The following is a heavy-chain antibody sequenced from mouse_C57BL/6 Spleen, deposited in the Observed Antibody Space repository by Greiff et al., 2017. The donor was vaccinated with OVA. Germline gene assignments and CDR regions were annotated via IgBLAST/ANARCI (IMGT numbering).Heavy chain of an antibody. D-gene: IGHD2-1*01. V-gene: IGHV1-15*01. CDR1: GYTFTDYE. Sequence: VKLMESGAELVRPGASVTLSCKASGYTFTDYEMHWVKQTPVHGLEWIGAIDPETGGTAYNQKFKGKAILTADKSSSTAYMELRSLTSEDSAVYYCTAYGNYGFAYWGQGTLVTVSA. J-gene: IGHJ3*01. CDR2: IDPETGGT. CDR3: TAYGNYGFAY.